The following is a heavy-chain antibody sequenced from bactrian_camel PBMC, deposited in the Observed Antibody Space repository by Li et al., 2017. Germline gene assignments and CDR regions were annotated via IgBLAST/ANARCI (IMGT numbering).Heavy chain of an antibody. V-gene: IGHV3S6*01. J-gene: IGHJ4*01. Sequence: QVQLVESGGGSVQAGGSLRLSCSASGYRYSSYCMGWFRQGPGKERDRVATMHSDGSPTYADSVKGRFTISRDNSKDTLTLQMNSLKVEDTAVYYCAIAGQTHRGQGTQVTVS. D-gene: IGHD5*01. CDR1: GYRYSSYC. CDR2: MHSDGSPT. CDR3: AIAGQTH.